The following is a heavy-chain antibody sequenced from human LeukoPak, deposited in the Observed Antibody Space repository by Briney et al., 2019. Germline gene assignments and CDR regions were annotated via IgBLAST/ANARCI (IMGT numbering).Heavy chain of an antibody. CDR1: GGSISSYY. CDR3: ARRSITMVRGVMDY. CDR2: TYYSGST. V-gene: IGHV4-59*08. J-gene: IGHJ4*02. Sequence: PSETLSLTCTVSGGSISSYYWSWIRQPPGKGLEWIGYTYYSGSTNYNPSLKSRVTISVDTSKNQFSLKLSSVTAADTAVYYCARRSITMVRGVMDYWGQGTLVTVSS. D-gene: IGHD3-10*01.